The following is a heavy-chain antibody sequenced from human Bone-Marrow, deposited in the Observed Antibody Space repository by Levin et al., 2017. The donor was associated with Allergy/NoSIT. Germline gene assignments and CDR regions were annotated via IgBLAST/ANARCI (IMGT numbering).Heavy chain of an antibody. J-gene: IGHJ6*02. Sequence: GESLKISCAASGFAFSNYGIHWVRQAPGKGLEWVAVMSYDGTNKYYADSVKGRFSISRDNSRYTVYLQMNSLRVGDTAVYYCAKDLVPYCSSLTCYLGGYGMDVWGQGTKVTVSS. CDR3: AKDLVPYCSSLTCYLGGYGMDV. CDR1: GFAFSNYG. CDR2: MSYDGTNK. V-gene: IGHV3-30*18. D-gene: IGHD2-2*01.